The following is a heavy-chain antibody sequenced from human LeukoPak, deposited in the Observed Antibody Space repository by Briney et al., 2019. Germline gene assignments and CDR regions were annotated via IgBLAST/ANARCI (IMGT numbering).Heavy chain of an antibody. V-gene: IGHV3-7*03. CDR2: IKQDGSDR. Sequence: QSGGSLRLSCAASGFTFSSYAMSWVRQAPGTGLEWVANIKQDGSDRNYVTSVRGRFTISRDNAESSLYLQMNSLRVEDTAVYYCVRNLAVAGTCSDSWGQGTLVTVSS. J-gene: IGHJ4*02. CDR1: GFTFSSYA. CDR3: VRNLAVAGTCSDS. D-gene: IGHD6-19*01.